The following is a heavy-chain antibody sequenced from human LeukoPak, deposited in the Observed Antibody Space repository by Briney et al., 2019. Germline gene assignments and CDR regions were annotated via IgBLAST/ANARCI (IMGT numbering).Heavy chain of an antibody. CDR3: ARDYRLELRGAFDI. Sequence: GGSLRLSCAASGFTVSSNYMSWVRQAPGKGLEWVSVIYSGGSTYYADSVKGRFTISRDNSKNTLYLQMNSLRAEDTAVYYCARDYRLELRGAFDIWGQGTMVTVSS. CDR1: GFTVSSNY. V-gene: IGHV3-53*01. D-gene: IGHD1-26*01. J-gene: IGHJ3*02. CDR2: IYSGGST.